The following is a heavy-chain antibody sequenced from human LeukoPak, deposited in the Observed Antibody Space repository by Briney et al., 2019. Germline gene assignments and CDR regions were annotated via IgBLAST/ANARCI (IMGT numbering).Heavy chain of an antibody. J-gene: IGHJ4*02. V-gene: IGHV4-34*01. CDR2: INHRGST. CDR3: ARMSGKFDY. D-gene: IGHD3-10*01. Sequence: GSLRLSCAASGFAFSDYNMKWIRQPPGKGLEWIGEINHRGSTNYNPSLKSRVTISVDTSKNQFSLKLNSVTAADTVVYYCARMSGKFDYWGQGILVTVSS. CDR1: GFAFSDYN.